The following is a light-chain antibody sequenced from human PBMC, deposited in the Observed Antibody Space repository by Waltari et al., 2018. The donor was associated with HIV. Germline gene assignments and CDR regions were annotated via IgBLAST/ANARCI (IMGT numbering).Light chain of an antibody. CDR2: EVT. V-gene: IGLV2-11*01. Sequence: QSALTQPRSVSGSPGQSVTISCTGTSRNFGASNYVSWSQQHPGKAPKLMIYEVTTRPSGNPGRFSASRAGNTASLTVSGLQAEDEADYYCSSYDNNNNYVIFGGGTKLTVL. J-gene: IGLJ2*01. CDR1: SRNFGASNY. CDR3: SSYDNNNNYVI.